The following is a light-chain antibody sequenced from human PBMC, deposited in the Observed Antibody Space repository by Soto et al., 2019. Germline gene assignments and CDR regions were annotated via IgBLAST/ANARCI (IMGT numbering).Light chain of an antibody. CDR1: QSVTTF. Sequence: EIVLTQSPATLSLSPGERATLSCRASQSVTTFSAWYQQKPDQAPRLLIYDASTRATDIPARFSGSGSGTDFTLTISSLEPEDFAVYYCQQRSNWPPVITFGGGTKVEIK. V-gene: IGKV3-11*01. J-gene: IGKJ4*01. CDR2: DAS. CDR3: QQRSNWPPVIT.